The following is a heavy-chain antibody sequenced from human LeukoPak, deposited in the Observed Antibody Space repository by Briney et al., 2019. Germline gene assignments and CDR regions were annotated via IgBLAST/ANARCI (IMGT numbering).Heavy chain of an antibody. Sequence: SETLSLTCTVSGGSTSTYYWSWIRQPPGKGLEWIGYIYYSGGTNYNPSLKSRVTISVDTSKNQFSLKLSSVTAADTAVYYCARTYSSSWLDHWGQGTLVTVSS. CDR2: IYYSGGT. J-gene: IGHJ5*02. V-gene: IGHV4-59*01. D-gene: IGHD6-13*01. CDR3: ARTYSSSWLDH. CDR1: GGSTSTYY.